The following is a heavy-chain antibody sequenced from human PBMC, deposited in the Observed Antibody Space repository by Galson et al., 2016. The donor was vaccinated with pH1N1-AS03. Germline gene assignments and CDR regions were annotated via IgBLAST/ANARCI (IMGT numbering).Heavy chain of an antibody. Sequence: SETLSLTCAVSGGSMTSPDWWTWVRQPPGKGLEWIGEVHYSGTTSYNPSLNSQVTMSIDKSNNQFSLNLGSVTAADTAVYFCASAGYHTPGYHYWGQGTLVTVSS. CDR2: VHYSGTT. J-gene: IGHJ4*02. CDR1: GGSMTSPDW. CDR3: ASAGYHTPGYHY. V-gene: IGHV4-4*02. D-gene: IGHD3-16*02.